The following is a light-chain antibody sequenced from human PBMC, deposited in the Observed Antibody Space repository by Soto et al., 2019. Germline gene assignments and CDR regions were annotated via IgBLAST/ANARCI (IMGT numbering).Light chain of an antibody. Sequence: EIVLTQSPATLSSFPQDRVTLSCRASQAVNTRLAWYQHKPGQAPRLLIYLASTRAAGVPARFSGSGSGTDFTLTISNVEPEDFAVYYCHQRQSWPRTFGQGTKVDIK. V-gene: IGKV3-11*01. CDR2: LAS. CDR1: QAVNTR. CDR3: HQRQSWPRT. J-gene: IGKJ1*01.